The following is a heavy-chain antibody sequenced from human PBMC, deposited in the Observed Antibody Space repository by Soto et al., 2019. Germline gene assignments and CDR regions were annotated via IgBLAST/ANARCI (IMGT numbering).Heavy chain of an antibody. Sequence: QLQLQESGSGLVRPSQTLSLTCSVSGGSFTTGGYSWSWLRQPPGKGLEWIGYIYRGGTAYYNPSLGSGVSISVDRSKRQISLRLTSVTAADTAVYYCASGATSYVSGNHSQLGFYYRAMDVWGQGTTVTVS. CDR3: ASGATSYVSGNHSQLGFYYRAMDV. D-gene: IGHD3-10*01. V-gene: IGHV4-30-2*01. J-gene: IGHJ6*02. CDR1: GGSFTTGGYS. CDR2: IYRGGTA.